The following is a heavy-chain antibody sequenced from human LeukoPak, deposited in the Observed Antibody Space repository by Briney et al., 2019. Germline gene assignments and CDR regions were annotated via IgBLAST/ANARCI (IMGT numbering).Heavy chain of an antibody. D-gene: IGHD2-2*02. CDR1: GYTFTSYG. V-gene: IGHV1-18*01. Sequence: ASVKVSCKASGYTFTSYGISWVRQALGQGLEWMGWISAYNGNTNYAQKLQGRVTMTTDTSTSTAYMELRSLRSDDTAVYYCARDFCSSTSCYTFSWFDPWGQGTLVTVSS. CDR3: ARDFCSSTSCYTFSWFDP. J-gene: IGHJ5*02. CDR2: ISAYNGNT.